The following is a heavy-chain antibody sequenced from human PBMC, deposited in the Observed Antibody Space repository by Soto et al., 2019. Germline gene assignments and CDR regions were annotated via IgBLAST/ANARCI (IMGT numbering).Heavy chain of an antibody. V-gene: IGHV4-59*08. CDR1: GGSISSYY. Sequence: PSETLSLTCTVSGGSISSYYWSWIRQPPGKGLEWIGYIYYSGSTNYNPSLKSRVTISVDTSKNQLSLKLSSVTAADTAVYYCASQKLDLPALFDYCSQGTLVTVSS. CDR2: IYYSGST. CDR3: ASQKLDLPALFDY. J-gene: IGHJ4*02. D-gene: IGHD3-3*02.